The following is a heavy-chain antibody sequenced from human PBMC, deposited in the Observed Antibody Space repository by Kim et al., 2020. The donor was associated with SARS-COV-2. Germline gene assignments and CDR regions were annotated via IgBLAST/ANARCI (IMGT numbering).Heavy chain of an antibody. V-gene: IGHV3-7*03. J-gene: IGHJ6*02. CDR1: GFTFSSYC. Sequence: GGSLRLSCAASGFTFSSYCMSWVRQIPGKGLEWVAIIKDDGSEKSYVDSVKGRFTVSRDNAKNSLYLQMKSLRADDTAIYYCARATRLPDVWGQGSTVTVSS. D-gene: IGHD4-17*01. CDR2: IKDDGSEK. CDR3: ARATRLPDV.